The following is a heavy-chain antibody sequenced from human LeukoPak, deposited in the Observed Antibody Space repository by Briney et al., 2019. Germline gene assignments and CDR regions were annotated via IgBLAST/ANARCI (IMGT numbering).Heavy chain of an antibody. D-gene: IGHD6-13*01. V-gene: IGHV3-21*01. Sequence: RSGGSLRLSCAASGFTFSSYSMTWVRQAPGKGLEWVSSISSSSSYIYYADSVKGRFTISRDNAKNSLYLQMNSLRAEDTAVYYCARDLQAKYSSSWSVFDYWGQGTLVTVSS. CDR3: ARDLQAKYSSSWSVFDY. CDR2: ISSSSSYI. J-gene: IGHJ4*02. CDR1: GFTFSSYS.